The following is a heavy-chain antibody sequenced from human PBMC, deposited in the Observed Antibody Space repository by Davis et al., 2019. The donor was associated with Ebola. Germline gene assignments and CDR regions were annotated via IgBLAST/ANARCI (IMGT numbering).Heavy chain of an antibody. J-gene: IGHJ4*02. V-gene: IGHV1-69*06. Sequence: AASVKVSCKASGGTFSSYAISWVRQAPGQGLEWMGGIIPIFGTANYAQKFQGRVTITADKSTSTAYMELSSLRSEDTAVYYCAREGGGYNDYWEYYFDYWGQGTLVTVSS. CDR2: IIPIFGTA. D-gene: IGHD5-24*01. CDR1: GGTFSSYA. CDR3: AREGGGYNDYWEYYFDY.